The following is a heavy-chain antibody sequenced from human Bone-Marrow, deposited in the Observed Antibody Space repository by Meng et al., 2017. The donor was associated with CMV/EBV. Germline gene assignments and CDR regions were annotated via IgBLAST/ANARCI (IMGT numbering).Heavy chain of an antibody. Sequence: ASVKVSCKASGYTFTGYYMHWVRQAPGQGLEWMGWINPNSGGTNYAQKFQGRVTMTRDTSISTAYMELSRLRSDDTAVYYCARCMVRGVTHYYYYYGMDVWGQGPTVTVYS. D-gene: IGHD3-10*01. CDR3: ARCMVRGVTHYYYYYGMDV. J-gene: IGHJ6*02. CDR1: GYTFTGYY. CDR2: INPNSGGT. V-gene: IGHV1-2*02.